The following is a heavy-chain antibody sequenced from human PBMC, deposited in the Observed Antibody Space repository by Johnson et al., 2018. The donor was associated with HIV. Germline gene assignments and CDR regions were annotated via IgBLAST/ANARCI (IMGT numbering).Heavy chain of an antibody. CDR1: GFTFSDYY. J-gene: IGHJ3*02. CDR3: ARERGEGGSYYSFRRDAFDI. CDR2: ISSSGSTI. D-gene: IGHD1-26*01. V-gene: IGHV3-11*04. Sequence: QEQLVESGGGLVKPGGSLRLSCAASGFTFSDYYMSWIRQAPGKGLEWVSYISSSGSTIYYADSVKGRFAIYRDNAKNSLYLPMNSLRAEDTAVYYCARERGEGGSYYSFRRDAFDIWGQGTMVTVSS.